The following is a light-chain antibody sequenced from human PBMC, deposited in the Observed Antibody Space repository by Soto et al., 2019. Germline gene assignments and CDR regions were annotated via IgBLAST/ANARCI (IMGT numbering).Light chain of an antibody. J-gene: IGKJ1*01. V-gene: IGKV3-11*01. CDR2: DAS. Sequence: EIVLTQSPATLSLSPGERATLSCRASQTVSSYLAWYQQKPGQAPRLLIYDASKRATGIPARCSGSGSGTDFPLTISSREPEDFAVYYCQQRSNWPRTFGQGTKVEIK. CDR3: QQRSNWPRT. CDR1: QTVSSY.